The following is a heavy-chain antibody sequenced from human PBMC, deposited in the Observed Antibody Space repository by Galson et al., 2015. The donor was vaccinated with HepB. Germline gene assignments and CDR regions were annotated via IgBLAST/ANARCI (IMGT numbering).Heavy chain of an antibody. J-gene: IGHJ5*02. D-gene: IGHD3-10*01. CDR3: ARAPAGAWFDP. CDR2: INHSGST. V-gene: IGHV4-34*01. Sequence: SETLSLTCAVYGGSFSGYYWSWIRQPPGKGLEWIGEINHSGSTNYNPSLKSRVTISVDTSKNQFSLKLSSVTAADTAVYYCARAPAGAWFDPWGQGTLVTASS. CDR1: GGSFSGYY.